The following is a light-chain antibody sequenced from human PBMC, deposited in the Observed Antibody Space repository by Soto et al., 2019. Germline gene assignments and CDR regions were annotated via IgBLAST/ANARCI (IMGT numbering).Light chain of an antibody. J-gene: IGKJ2*01. CDR1: QSVNSGY. Sequence: EIVLTQSPGTLSLSPGERATLSCRASQSVNSGYLAWYQQKPGQAPRLLIYGASSRATGIPDRFSGSGSGTDFTLTISRLESEDFAVYYCQQYGGSPPYTFGQGTKLEIE. V-gene: IGKV3-20*01. CDR2: GAS. CDR3: QQYGGSPPYT.